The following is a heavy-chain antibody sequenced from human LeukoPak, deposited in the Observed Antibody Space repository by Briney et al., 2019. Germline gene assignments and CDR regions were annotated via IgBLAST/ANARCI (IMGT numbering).Heavy chain of an antibody. J-gene: IGHJ4*02. CDR1: GYSFTSYW. Sequence: GESLKISCKGPGYSFTSYWIGWVRQMPGKGLEWMGIIYPGDSDTRYSPSFQGQVTISADKSISTAYLQWSSLKASDTAMYYCARSNYYDSSGYSDWGQGTLVTVSS. D-gene: IGHD3-22*01. V-gene: IGHV5-51*01. CDR2: IYPGDSDT. CDR3: ARSNYYDSSGYSD.